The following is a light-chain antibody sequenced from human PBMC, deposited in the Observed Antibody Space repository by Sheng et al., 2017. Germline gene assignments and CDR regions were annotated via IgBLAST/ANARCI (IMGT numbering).Light chain of an antibody. CDR1: QDITNY. J-gene: IGKJ3*01. V-gene: IGKV1-33*01. CDR2: DAS. Sequence: DIQMTQSPSSLSASVGDRVTITCQASQDITNYLNWYQQKPGKAPKLLIYDASNLDKGVPSRFSGSGSGADFTLTISSLQPEDAATYYCQHYDSLPPWAFGPGTKVDIK. CDR3: QHYDSLPPWA.